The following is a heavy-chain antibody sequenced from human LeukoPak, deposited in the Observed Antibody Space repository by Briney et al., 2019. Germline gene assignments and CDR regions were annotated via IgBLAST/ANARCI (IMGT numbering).Heavy chain of an antibody. J-gene: IGHJ6*03. CDR3: ASGSGSYRTPYYYMDV. CDR1: GFSVNDNY. Sequence: GGSLRLSCAVSGFSVNDNYMSWVRQAPGKGLEWVSVIYSGGSTYYADSVKGRFTISRDNSKNTLYLQMNSLRAEDTAVYYCASGSGSYRTPYYYMDVWGTGTTVTVSS. D-gene: IGHD3-10*01. CDR2: IYSGGST. V-gene: IGHV3-53*01.